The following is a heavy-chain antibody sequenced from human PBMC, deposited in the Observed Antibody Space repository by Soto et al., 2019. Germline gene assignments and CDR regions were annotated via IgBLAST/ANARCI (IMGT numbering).Heavy chain of an antibody. CDR2: IYWDDDK. J-gene: IGHJ4*02. V-gene: IGHV2-5*02. CDR1: GFSLSTSRVG. CDR3: AHTSGGGNSACFDY. Sequence: QITLKESGPTLVKPTQTLTLTCTFSGFSLSTSRVGVGWIRQPPGKALEWLALIYWDDDKRYSPSLKTRLTTXKXTXXHQLVLTMTNTDPVDTATYYCAHTSGGGNSACFDYWGQGTLVTVSS. D-gene: IGHD2-21*02.